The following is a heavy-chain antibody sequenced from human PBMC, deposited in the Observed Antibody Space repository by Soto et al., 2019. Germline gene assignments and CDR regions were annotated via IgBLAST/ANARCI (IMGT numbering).Heavy chain of an antibody. V-gene: IGHV3-23*01. D-gene: IGHD3-9*01. Sequence: PGGCLRLSCAASGFTFSNYAMSWVRQAPGKGLEWVSGISGTGGSTYYADSVKGRFTISRDNSKNTLYLQMNSLRAEDTAVYYCAKAEDKFYDILTGYYLLNYWGQGTPVTVSS. CDR1: GFTFSNYA. CDR3: AKAEDKFYDILTGYYLLNY. J-gene: IGHJ4*02. CDR2: ISGTGGST.